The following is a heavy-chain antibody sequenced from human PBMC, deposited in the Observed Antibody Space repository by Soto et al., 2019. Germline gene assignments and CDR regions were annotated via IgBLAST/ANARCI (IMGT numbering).Heavy chain of an antibody. CDR2: IWYDGSTK. J-gene: IGHJ6*02. CDR3: ARQFCVHNICYGKFYGMGV. V-gene: IGHV3-33*01. CDR1: GFTFSSYG. Sequence: QVQLVESGGGVVQPGRSLRLSCTASGFTFSSYGMHWVRQAPGKGLEWVAVIWYDGSTKFYADSVKGRFTISRDNSKNTLYLEMNRLRVEDTAVYYCARQFCVHNICYGKFYGMGVWGHGTTVSVSS. D-gene: IGHD2-2*01.